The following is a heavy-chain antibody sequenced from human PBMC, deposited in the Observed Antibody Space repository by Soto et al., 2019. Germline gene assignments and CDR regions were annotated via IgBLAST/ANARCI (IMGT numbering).Heavy chain of an antibody. J-gene: IGHJ6*03. V-gene: IGHV6-1*01. CDR2: TYYRSRWYN. CDR3: AGTTSHQWYYMDV. D-gene: IGHD1-7*01. Sequence: PSQTLSLTCAISGDSVSSNSAAWNWIRLSPSRGFEWLARTYYRSRWYNDYAVSVRSRITVNPDISKNQFSLQLTSVTPEDTAVYYCAGTTSHQWYYMDVWGKGTTVTVSS. CDR1: GDSVSSNSAA.